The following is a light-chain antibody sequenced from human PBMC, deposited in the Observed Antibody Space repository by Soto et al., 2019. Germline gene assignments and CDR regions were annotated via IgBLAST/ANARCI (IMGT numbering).Light chain of an antibody. Sequence: QSVLTQPPSVSGAPGQRVTISCTGSSSNIGAGYDVHWYQQLPGTAPKLLIYANTNRPSGVPDRFSGSKSGTSASLAITGLQADDGADCFCQYYVSGLSLRVFGTGTKLTVL. J-gene: IGLJ1*01. CDR3: QYYVSGLSLRV. CDR1: SSNIGAGYD. CDR2: ANT. V-gene: IGLV1-40*01.